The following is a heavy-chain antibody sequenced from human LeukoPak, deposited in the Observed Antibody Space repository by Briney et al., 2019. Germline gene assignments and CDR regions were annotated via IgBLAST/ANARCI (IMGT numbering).Heavy chain of an antibody. CDR3: ARQYYYDSSGYLQPFDY. V-gene: IGHV4-59*01. D-gene: IGHD3-22*01. J-gene: IGHJ4*02. CDR1: GGSFTAFY. Sequence: PSETLSLTCTVYGGSFTAFYWSWIRQPPGKGLEWIGYIYYSGSTNYNPSLKSRVTISVDTSKNQFSLKLSSVTAADTAVYYCARQYYYDSSGYLQPFDYWGQGTLVTVSS. CDR2: IYYSGST.